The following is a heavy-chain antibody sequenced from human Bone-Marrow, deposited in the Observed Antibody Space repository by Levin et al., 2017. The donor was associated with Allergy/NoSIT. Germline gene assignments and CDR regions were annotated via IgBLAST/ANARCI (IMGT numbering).Heavy chain of an antibody. J-gene: IGHJ6*02. CDR3: VKGFGATVPSGMDV. V-gene: IGHV3-9*01. Sequence: GGSLRLSCAASGFTFDDYAMHWVRQAPGKGLEWVAIINWNSGDIHYADSVKGRFTISRDNAKNSLHLQMNSLRGDDTAMYYCVKGFGATVPSGMDVWGPGTTVTVSS. CDR2: INWNSGDI. CDR1: GFTFDDYA. D-gene: IGHD3-10*01.